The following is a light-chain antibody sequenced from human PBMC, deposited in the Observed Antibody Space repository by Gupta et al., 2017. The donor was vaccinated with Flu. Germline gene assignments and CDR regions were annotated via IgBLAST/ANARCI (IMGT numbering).Light chain of an antibody. Sequence: PPSLSASVGDSVPITCRASQGIGSYLNWYQQKPGKAPKLLIYAALNLQSGVPSRFSGSGSGTDFTLTISSLHPEDSATYYCQQSYSILWTFGQGTKVEIK. V-gene: IGKV1-39*01. CDR1: QGIGSY. CDR3: QQSYSILWT. J-gene: IGKJ1*01. CDR2: AAL.